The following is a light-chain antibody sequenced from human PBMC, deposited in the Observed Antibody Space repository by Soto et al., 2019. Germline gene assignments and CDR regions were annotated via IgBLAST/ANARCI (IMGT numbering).Light chain of an antibody. Sequence: QSVLTQPRSVSGSPGQSVTISCTGTSSDVGGSNYVSWYQQHPGKAPKLMIYDVSKRPSGVPDRFSGSKSGNTASLTISGLQAEDEADYYCCSYVGSYTGVFGGGTKLTVL. CDR3: CSYVGSYTGV. CDR2: DVS. V-gene: IGLV2-11*01. CDR1: SSDVGGSNY. J-gene: IGLJ3*02.